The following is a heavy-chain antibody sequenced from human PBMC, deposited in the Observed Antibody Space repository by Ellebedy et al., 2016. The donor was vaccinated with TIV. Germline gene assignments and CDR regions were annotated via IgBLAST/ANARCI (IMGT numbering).Heavy chain of an antibody. J-gene: IGHJ5*02. V-gene: IGHV3-74*01. D-gene: IGHD3-22*01. CDR3: AREVYDSSDYFLDL. CDR1: GFTFSSYW. Sequence: GGSLRLSCAASGFTFSSYWMHWVRQAPGKGLVWVSRINSDGSSTSYADSVKGRFTISRDNAKNTLYLQMNSLGAEDTAVYYCAREVYDSSDYFLDLWGQGTLVTVSS. CDR2: INSDGSST.